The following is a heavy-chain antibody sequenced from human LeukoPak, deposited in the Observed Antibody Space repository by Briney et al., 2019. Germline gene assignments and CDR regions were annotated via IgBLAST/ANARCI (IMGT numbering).Heavy chain of an antibody. Sequence: GGSLRLSCAVSGFTFSRYEMNWVRQAPGKGLVWVSRINSDGSSTSYADSVKGRFTISRDNAKNTLYLQMNSLRAEDTAVYYCARIAGGYSPSDYWGQGTLVTVSS. D-gene: IGHD1-26*01. CDR1: GFTFSRYE. V-gene: IGHV3-74*01. CDR2: INSDGSST. CDR3: ARIAGGYSPSDY. J-gene: IGHJ4*02.